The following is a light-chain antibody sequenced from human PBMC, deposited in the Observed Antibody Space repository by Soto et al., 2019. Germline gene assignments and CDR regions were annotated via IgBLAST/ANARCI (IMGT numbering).Light chain of an antibody. CDR1: QSISSY. CDR2: GAS. CDR3: QQTYSTPLT. J-gene: IGKJ4*02. Sequence: DIPMTQSPSSLSASVGDRVTITCRASQSISSYLNWYQQKPGKAPNLLIYGASNLQSGVPSRFSGSGSGTDFTLTISSLQPEDFAAYYCQQTYSTPLTFGGGTKVEIK. V-gene: IGKV1-39*01.